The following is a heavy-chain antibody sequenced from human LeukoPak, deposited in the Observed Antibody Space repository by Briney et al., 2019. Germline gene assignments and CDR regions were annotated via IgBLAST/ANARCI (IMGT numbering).Heavy chain of an antibody. D-gene: IGHD3-9*01. J-gene: IGHJ4*02. V-gene: IGHV1-2*02. CDR1: GYTFTSYD. CDR2: INPNSGGT. Sequence: GASVKVSCKASGYTFTSYDINWVRQASGQGLEWMGWINPNSGGTNYAQKFQGRVTMTRDTSISTAYMELSRLRSDDTAVYYCARSYYDILTGYSPFDYWGQGTLVTVSS. CDR3: ARSYYDILTGYSPFDY.